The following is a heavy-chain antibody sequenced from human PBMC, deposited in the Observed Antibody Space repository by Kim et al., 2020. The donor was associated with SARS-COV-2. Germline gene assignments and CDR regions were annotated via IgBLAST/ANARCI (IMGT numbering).Heavy chain of an antibody. V-gene: IGHV3-53*01. D-gene: IGHD5-18*01. Sequence: SVKGRFTISRDNSKNTPYLQMNSLRAEDTAVYYCARGEYSYGYYYYGMDVWGQGTTVTVSS. CDR3: ARGEYSYGYYYYGMDV. J-gene: IGHJ6*02.